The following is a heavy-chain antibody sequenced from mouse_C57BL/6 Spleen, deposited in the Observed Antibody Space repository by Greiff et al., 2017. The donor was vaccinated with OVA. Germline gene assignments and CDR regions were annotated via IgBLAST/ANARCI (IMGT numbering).Heavy chain of an antibody. Sequence: QVQLQQPGAELVRPGSSVKLSCKASGNTFTSYWMDWVKQRPGQGLEWIGNIYPSDSETHYNQKFKDKATLTVDKSSSTAYMQLSSLTSEDSAVYYCARERGYDYDGGNYWGQGTTLTVSS. CDR1: GNTFTSYW. CDR2: IYPSDSET. CDR3: ARERGYDYDGGNY. D-gene: IGHD2-4*01. J-gene: IGHJ2*01. V-gene: IGHV1-61*01.